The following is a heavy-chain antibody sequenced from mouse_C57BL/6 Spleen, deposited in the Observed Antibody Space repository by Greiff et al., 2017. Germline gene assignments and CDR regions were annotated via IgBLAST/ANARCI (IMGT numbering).Heavy chain of an antibody. CDR3: ARDPVGSWYFDV. J-gene: IGHJ1*03. CDR1: GFTFSDYY. CDR2: INYDGSST. D-gene: IGHD1-1*01. Sequence: EVNVVESEGGLVQPGSSMKLSCTASGFTFSDYYMAWVRQVPEKGLEWVANINYDGSSTYYLDSLKSRFIISRDNAKNILYLQMSSLKSEDTATYYCARDPVGSWYFDVWGTGTTVTVSS. V-gene: IGHV5-16*01.